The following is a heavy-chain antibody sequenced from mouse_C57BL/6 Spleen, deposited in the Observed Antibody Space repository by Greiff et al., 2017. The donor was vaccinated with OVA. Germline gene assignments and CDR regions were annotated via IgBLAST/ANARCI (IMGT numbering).Heavy chain of an antibody. Sequence: QVQLQQPGAELVMPGASVKLSCKASGYTFTSYWMHWVKQRPGQGLEWIGEIDPSDSYTNYNQKFKGKSTLTVDKSSSTAYMQLSGLTSEASAVYSFARFYSKGWYFEVWGTGTTVAVSS. V-gene: IGHV1-69*01. CDR2: IDPSDSYT. CDR3: ARFYSKGWYFEV. CDR1: GYTFTSYW. J-gene: IGHJ1*03. D-gene: IGHD2-5*01.